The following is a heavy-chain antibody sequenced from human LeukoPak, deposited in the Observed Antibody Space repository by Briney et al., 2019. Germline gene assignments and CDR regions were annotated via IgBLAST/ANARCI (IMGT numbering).Heavy chain of an antibody. V-gene: IGHV3-21*01. Sequence: GGSLRLSCAASGFTFSSCSMNWVRQAPGKGLEWVSSISSSSSYRYYADSVKGRFTISRDNAKNSLYLQMNSLRAEDTAVYYCARPGIAAAGTDYWGQGTLVTVSS. CDR3: ARPGIAAAGTDY. J-gene: IGHJ4*02. D-gene: IGHD6-13*01. CDR2: ISSSSSYR. CDR1: GFTFSSCS.